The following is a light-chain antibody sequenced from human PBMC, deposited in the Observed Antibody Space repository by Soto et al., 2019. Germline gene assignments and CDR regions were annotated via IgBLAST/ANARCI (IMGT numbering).Light chain of an antibody. CDR3: HQYNHWLTWT. CDR2: GAS. J-gene: IGKJ1*01. Sequence: EIVLTQSPGTLSLSPGERATLSCRASQSVSNTYLAWYQQKPGQGPRLLFYGASIRATGIPDRFSGSGSGTDFTLTISSLQSEDFAVYYCHQYNHWLTWTFGQGTKVDIK. CDR1: QSVSNTY. V-gene: IGKV3-20*01.